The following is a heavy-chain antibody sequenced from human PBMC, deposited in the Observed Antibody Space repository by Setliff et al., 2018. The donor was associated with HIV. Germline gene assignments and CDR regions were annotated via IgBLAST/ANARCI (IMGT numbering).Heavy chain of an antibody. D-gene: IGHD4-4*01. J-gene: IGHJ3*02. V-gene: IGHV1-18*01. CDR3: ARDVDYTDAFDI. Sequence: ASVKVSCKASGYTFTSYDISWVRQAPGQGLEWMGWMSTYNGNTNYAQKVQGRVTMTTDTSTSTAYMELRSLRSDDTAVYYCARDVDYTDAFDIWGQGTMVTVSS. CDR2: MSTYNGNT. CDR1: GYTFTSYD.